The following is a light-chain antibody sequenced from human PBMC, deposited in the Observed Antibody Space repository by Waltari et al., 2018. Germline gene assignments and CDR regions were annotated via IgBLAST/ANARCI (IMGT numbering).Light chain of an antibody. J-gene: IGLJ2*01. CDR2: KVS. Sequence: SYELTQPPSVSVSPGQTASITCSGDKLGDKYACWYQQKPGQSPVVVIYKVSRRPSGIPGRFSGSNSGNTATLTISGTQAMDEADYYCQAWDSSTAVFGGGTKLTVL. CDR3: QAWDSSTAV. CDR1: KLGDKY. V-gene: IGLV3-1*01.